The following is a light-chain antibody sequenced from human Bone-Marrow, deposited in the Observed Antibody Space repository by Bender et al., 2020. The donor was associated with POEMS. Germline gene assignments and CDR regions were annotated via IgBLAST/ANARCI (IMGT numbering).Light chain of an antibody. CDR2: DDS. CDR1: DIGSRT. Sequence: SYVLTQPPSVSVAPGQSARITCGGDDIGSRTVHWYQQKPGQAPILVVFDDSDRPSGIPDRFSGSNSGNTATLIVSRVEAGDEADYFCQVWDSFSDPHWVFGGGTKLTVL. J-gene: IGLJ3*02. CDR3: QVWDSFSDPHWV. V-gene: IGLV3-21*02.